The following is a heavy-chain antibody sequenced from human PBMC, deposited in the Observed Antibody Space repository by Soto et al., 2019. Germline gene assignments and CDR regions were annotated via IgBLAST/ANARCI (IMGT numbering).Heavy chain of an antibody. J-gene: IGHJ3*01. V-gene: IGHV3-30*18. Sequence: QVQLVASGGGVVQPGRSLRLSCAASGFTFSSNGMHWVRQAPGKGLEWVAVISYDGSNKQYADSVKGRFTISRDNSKNTLFLQMNSLRAEDTAVYYCAKDKWEFGFAFEFWGQGTMVTVSS. CDR2: ISYDGSNK. D-gene: IGHD1-26*01. CDR3: AKDKWEFGFAFEF. CDR1: GFTFSSNG.